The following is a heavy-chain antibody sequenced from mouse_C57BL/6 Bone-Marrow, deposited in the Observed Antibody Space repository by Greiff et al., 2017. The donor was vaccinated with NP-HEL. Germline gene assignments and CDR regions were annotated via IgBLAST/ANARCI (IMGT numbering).Heavy chain of an antibody. V-gene: IGHV5-17*01. CDR1: GFTFSDYG. CDR2: ISSGSRTI. J-gene: IGHJ4*01. Sequence: EVKLMESGGGLVKPGGSLKLSCAASGFTFSDYGMHWVRQAPEKGLEWVAYISSGSRTIYSADTVQGRFTISRDNAKNTLFLQMTSLRSEDTAMYYCARRYRGLYYYAMDYWGQGTSVTVSS. CDR3: ARRYRGLYYYAMDY. D-gene: IGHD2-12*01.